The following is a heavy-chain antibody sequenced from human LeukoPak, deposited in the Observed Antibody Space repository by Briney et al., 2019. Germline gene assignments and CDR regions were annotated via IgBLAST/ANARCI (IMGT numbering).Heavy chain of an antibody. CDR1: GFSFNTYA. CDR3: YYYDSSGFYPQTRIDY. Sequence: GGSLRLSCAASGFSFNTYAMHWARQAPGKGLEYVSAISSNGDSTYYANSVKGRFTISRDNSKITLFLQMGSLRAEDMAVYYCYYYDSSGFYPQTRIDYWGQGTLVTVSS. V-gene: IGHV3-64*01. J-gene: IGHJ4*02. D-gene: IGHD3-22*01. CDR2: ISSNGDST.